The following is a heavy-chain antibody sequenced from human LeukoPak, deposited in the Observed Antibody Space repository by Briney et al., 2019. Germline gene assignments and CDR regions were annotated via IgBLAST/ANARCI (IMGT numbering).Heavy chain of an antibody. J-gene: IGHJ4*02. CDR1: GFTFSSYA. CDR2: ISGSGGST. Sequence: GGSLRLSCAASGFTFSSYAMSWVRQAPGKGLEWVSAISGSGGSTYYADSVKGRFTISRDNSKDTLYVQMNSLRAEDTAVYYCAKGHSSSWYYFGYWGQGTLVTVSS. D-gene: IGHD6-13*01. V-gene: IGHV3-23*01. CDR3: AKGHSSSWYYFGY.